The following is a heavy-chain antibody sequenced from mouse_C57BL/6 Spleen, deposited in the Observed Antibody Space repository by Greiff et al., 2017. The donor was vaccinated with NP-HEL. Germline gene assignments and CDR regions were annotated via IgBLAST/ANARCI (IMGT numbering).Heavy chain of an antibody. V-gene: IGHV1-59*01. CDR1: GYTFTSYW. J-gene: IGHJ1*03. CDR3: ASSV. CDR2: IDPSDSYT. Sequence: QVQLQQPGAELVRPGTSVKLSCKASGYTFTSYWMHWVKQRPGQGLEWIGVIDPSDSYTNYNQKFKGKATLTVDTSSSTAYMQLSSLTSEDSAVYYCASSVWGTGTTVTVSS.